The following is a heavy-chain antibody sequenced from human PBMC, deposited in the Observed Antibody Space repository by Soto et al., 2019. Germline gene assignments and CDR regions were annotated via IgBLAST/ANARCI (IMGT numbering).Heavy chain of an antibody. Sequence: ASVKVSCKASGGTFSSYAISWVRQAPGQGLEWMGGIIPIFGTANYAQKFQGRVTITADESTSTAYMELSSLRSEDTAVYYCASQYYDFWSGYYPTINYYGMDVWGQGTTVTSP. CDR1: GGTFSSYA. D-gene: IGHD3-3*01. V-gene: IGHV1-69*13. CDR3: ASQYYDFWSGYYPTINYYGMDV. CDR2: IIPIFGTA. J-gene: IGHJ6*02.